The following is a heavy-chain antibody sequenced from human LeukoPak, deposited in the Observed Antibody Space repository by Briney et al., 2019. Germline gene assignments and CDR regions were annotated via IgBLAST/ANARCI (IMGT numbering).Heavy chain of an antibody. CDR1: GFTFDDYG. CDR2: INWNGGST. Sequence: RPGGSLILSCAASGFTFDDYGMSWVRQAPGKGLEWVSGINWNGGSTGYADSVKGRFTISRDNAKNSLYLQMNSLRAEDTGVYYCARGPRDPTEFCSGGRCSPTYEVWGQGTLVTVSS. J-gene: IGHJ4*02. CDR3: ARGPRDPTEFCSGGRCSPTYEV. V-gene: IGHV3-20*04. D-gene: IGHD2-15*01.